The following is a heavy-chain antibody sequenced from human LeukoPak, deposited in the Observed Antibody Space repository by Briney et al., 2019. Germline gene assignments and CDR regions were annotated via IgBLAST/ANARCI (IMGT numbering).Heavy chain of an antibody. CDR1: GYTFTSYD. CDR2: MNPNRGNT. D-gene: IGHD3-22*01. J-gene: IGHJ4*02. V-gene: IGHV1-8*01. Sequence: GASVKVSCKASGYTFTSYDINWVRQATGQGLEWMGWMNPNRGNTGYAQKFQGRVTMNRNTSISTAYMELSSLRSEDTAVYYCARRRYYDSSGYSIDYWGQGTLVTVPS. CDR3: ARRRYYDSSGYSIDY.